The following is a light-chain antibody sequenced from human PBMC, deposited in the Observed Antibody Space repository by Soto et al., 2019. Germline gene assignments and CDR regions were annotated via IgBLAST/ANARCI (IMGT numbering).Light chain of an antibody. J-gene: IGLJ1*01. CDR2: EVT. CDR1: SSDIGGYNS. CDR3: SSYTRGNTYV. V-gene: IGLV2-14*01. Sequence: LTQPASVSGSPGQSITISCTGTSSDIGGYNSVSWYQQHPRKAPKLMIYEVTNRPSGISNRFSGSKSGNTASLTISGLQAEEEADYYCSSYTRGNTYVFGTGTKVTVL.